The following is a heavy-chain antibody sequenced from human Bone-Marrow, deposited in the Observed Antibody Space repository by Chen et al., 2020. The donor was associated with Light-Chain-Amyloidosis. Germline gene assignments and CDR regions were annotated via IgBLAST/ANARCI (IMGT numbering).Heavy chain of an antibody. CDR2: IYSNGIT. CDR3: ARDRGSYYGMDV. CDR1: GVSISTFY. V-gene: IGHV4-4*08. D-gene: IGHD3-10*01. Sequence: QVLLQESGPGLVRPSETLSLTCNVSGVSISTFYWGWIRQSPGKGLEWLGNIYSNGITAYNPSLKXRLXXXXXXXXXXXXXXXXXXXXAXXAIYFCARDRGSYYGMDVWGQGIPITVSS. J-gene: IGHJ6*02.